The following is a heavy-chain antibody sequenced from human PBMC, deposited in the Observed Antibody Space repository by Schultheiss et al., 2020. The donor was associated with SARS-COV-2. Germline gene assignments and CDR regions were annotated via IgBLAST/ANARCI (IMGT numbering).Heavy chain of an antibody. V-gene: IGHV4-34*01. CDR3: ARDSYSSSWYVDY. Sequence: SETLSLTCAVYGGSFSGYYWSWIRQPPGKGLEWIGEINHSGSTNYNPSLKSRVTISVDTSKNQFSLKLSSVTAADTAVYYCARDSYSSSWYVDYWGQGTLVTVSS. CDR2: INHSGST. J-gene: IGHJ4*02. D-gene: IGHD6-13*01. CDR1: GGSFSGYY.